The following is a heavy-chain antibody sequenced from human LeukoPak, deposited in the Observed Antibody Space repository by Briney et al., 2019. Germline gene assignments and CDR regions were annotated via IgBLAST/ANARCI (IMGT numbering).Heavy chain of an antibody. D-gene: IGHD4-23*01. CDR1: GLTFSSYW. CDR2: IRSKAYGGTT. Sequence: GGSLRLSCAASGLTFSSYWMSWVRQAPGKGLEWVGFIRSKAYGGTTEYAASVKGRFTISRDDSKSIAYLQMNSLKTEDTAVYYCTRDFFPPPTTPVTGYFDYWGQGTLVTVSS. CDR3: TRDFFPPPTTPVTGYFDY. V-gene: IGHV3-49*04. J-gene: IGHJ4*02.